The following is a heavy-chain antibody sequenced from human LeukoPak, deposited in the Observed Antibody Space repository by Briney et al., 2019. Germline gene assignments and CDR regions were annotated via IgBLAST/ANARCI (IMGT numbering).Heavy chain of an antibody. D-gene: IGHD6-13*01. V-gene: IGHV4-4*07. Sequence: SETLSLTCTVSGGSISSSYWSWIRQPAGKGLEWIGRIYTTGSTNYNPSLKSRVTMSVDTSKNQFSLKLSSVTAADTAVYYCARVAEAGGFGYWGQGTLVTVSS. J-gene: IGHJ4*02. CDR2: IYTTGST. CDR1: GGSISSSY. CDR3: ARVAEAGGFGY.